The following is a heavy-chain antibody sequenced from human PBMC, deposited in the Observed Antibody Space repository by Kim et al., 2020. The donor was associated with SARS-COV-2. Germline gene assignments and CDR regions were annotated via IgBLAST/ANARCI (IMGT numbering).Heavy chain of an antibody. CDR3: AREGHFYAVGM. CDR2: ISRDGSDI. V-gene: IGHV3-30*04. CDR1: GFTLSSYF. Sequence: GGSLRLSCAASGFTLSSYFIHWVRQAPGKGLVWVGVISRDGSDIHYAESVKGRITISRDNSKNTVYLQVNSLRVEDTAVYYCAREGHFYAVGMLGPESLVTVSS. J-gene: IGHJ3*02.